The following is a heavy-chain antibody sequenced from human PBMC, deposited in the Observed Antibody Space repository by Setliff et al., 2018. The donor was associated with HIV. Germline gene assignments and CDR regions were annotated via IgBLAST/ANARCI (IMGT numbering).Heavy chain of an antibody. CDR3: ARGTSGGHSSGYYYFDY. CDR2: IYNSGRT. V-gene: IGHV4-39*07. D-gene: IGHD3-22*01. J-gene: IGHJ4*01. CDR1: GASISSTTYY. Sequence: SETLSLTCAVSGASISSTTYYWGWVRQPPGKGLEWIGSIYNSGRTYYNLSLKSRVTISVDTSKNQFSLKLTSVTAADTAVYYCARGTSGGHSSGYYYFDYWGHGTLVTVSS.